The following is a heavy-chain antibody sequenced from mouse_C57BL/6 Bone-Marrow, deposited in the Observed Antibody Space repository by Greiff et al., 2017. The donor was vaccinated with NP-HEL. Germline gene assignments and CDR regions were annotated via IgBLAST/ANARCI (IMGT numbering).Heavy chain of an antibody. V-gene: IGHV14-4*01. CDR3: TSIYYYGSSCSDY. CDR2: IDPENGDT. D-gene: IGHD1-1*01. Sequence: VQLQQSGAELVRPGASVKLSCTASGFNIKDDYMHWVKQRPEQGLEWIGWIDPENGDTEYASKFQGKATITADTSSNTAYLQLSSLTSEYTSVYYCTSIYYYGSSCSDYWGQGTTLTVSS. CDR1: GFNIKDDY. J-gene: IGHJ2*01.